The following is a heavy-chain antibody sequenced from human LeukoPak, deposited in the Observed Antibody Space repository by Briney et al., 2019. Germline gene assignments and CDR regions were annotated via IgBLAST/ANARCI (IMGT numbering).Heavy chain of an antibody. D-gene: IGHD6-13*01. CDR1: GGSISSYY. V-gene: IGHV4-4*07. J-gene: IGHJ3*02. CDR3: ARDYSSSWYWSAFDI. CDR2: IYTSGST. Sequence: PSETLSLTCTVSGGSISSYYWSWIRQPAGKGLEWIGRIYTSGSTNCNPSLKSRVTMSVDTSKNQFSLKLSSVTAADTAVYYCARDYSSSWYWSAFDIWGQGTMVTVSS.